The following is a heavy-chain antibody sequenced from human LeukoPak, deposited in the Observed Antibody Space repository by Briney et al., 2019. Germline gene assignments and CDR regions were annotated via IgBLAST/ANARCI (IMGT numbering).Heavy chain of an antibody. D-gene: IGHD4-11*01. CDR2: IYYSGST. V-gene: IGHV4-39*01. J-gene: IGHJ4*02. Sequence: PSETLSLTCTVSGGSISSSSYYWGWIRQPPGKGLEWIGSIYYSGSTYYNPSLKSRVTISVDTSKNQFSLKLSSVTAADTAVYYCARVTAYSIALNYWGRGTLVTVSS. CDR3: ARVTAYSIALNY. CDR1: GGSISSSSYY.